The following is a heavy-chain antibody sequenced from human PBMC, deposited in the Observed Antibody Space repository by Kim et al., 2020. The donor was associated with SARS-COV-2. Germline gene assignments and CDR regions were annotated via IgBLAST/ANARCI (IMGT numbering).Heavy chain of an antibody. CDR1: GFTFSSYA. J-gene: IGHJ4*02. V-gene: IGHV3-23*01. Sequence: GGSLRLSCAASGFTFSSYAMSWVRQAPGKGLEWVSAISGSGGSTYYADSVKGRFTISRDNSKNTLYLQMNSLRAEDTAVYYCAKELWGRTLRPVTGITDYWGQGTLVTVSS. CDR2: ISGSGGST. CDR3: AKELWGRTLRPVTGITDY. D-gene: IGHD3-16*01.